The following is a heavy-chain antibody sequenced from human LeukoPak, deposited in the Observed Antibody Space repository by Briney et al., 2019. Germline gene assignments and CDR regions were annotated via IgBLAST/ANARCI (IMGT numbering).Heavy chain of an antibody. CDR1: GYSFTSYY. V-gene: IGHV1-46*01. CDR3: ARDNYGDYAGAFDI. CDR2: INPSGGIT. Sequence: ASVKVSCKVSGYSFTSYYMHWVRQAPGQGLEWMGIINPSGGITRYAQKFQGRVTMTRDMSTSTVDMELSSLRSEDTAVYYCARDNYGDYAGAFDIWGQGTMVTVSS. J-gene: IGHJ3*02. D-gene: IGHD4-17*01.